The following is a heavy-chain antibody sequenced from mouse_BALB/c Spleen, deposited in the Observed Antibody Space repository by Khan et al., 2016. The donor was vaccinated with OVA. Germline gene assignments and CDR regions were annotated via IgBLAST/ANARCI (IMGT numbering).Heavy chain of an antibody. Sequence: QVQLQQSGAELARPGASVKMSCKASGYTFTSNTMHWVKQRPGQGLEWIGYINPRSSYTNYNQKFKDKATLTAAKSSSTAYMQLSSLTSEDSAVYYCARRTTGYAMDYWGQGTSVTVSS. V-gene: IGHV1-4*01. D-gene: IGHD2-14*01. CDR2: INPRSSYT. CDR1: GYTFTSNT. CDR3: ARRTTGYAMDY. J-gene: IGHJ4*01.